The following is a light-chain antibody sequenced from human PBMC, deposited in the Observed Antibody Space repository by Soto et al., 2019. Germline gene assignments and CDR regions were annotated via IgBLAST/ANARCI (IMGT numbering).Light chain of an antibody. Sequence: QSVLTQPPSASGIPGQRVTISCSGSSSNIGSNAVNWYQQLPGTAPKLLIHSNDQRPSGVPDRVSGSKSGTSASLAISGLQSEDEADYYCAAWDDSLNGLVFGTGTKVTVL. V-gene: IGLV1-44*01. CDR1: SSNIGSNA. CDR3: AAWDDSLNGLV. J-gene: IGLJ1*01. CDR2: SND.